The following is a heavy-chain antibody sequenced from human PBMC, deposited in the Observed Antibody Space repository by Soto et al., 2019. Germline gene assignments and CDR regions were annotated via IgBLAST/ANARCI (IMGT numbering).Heavy chain of an antibody. V-gene: IGHV3-33*03. D-gene: IGHD6-19*01. CDR3: VKESAVAGTVVVNWIAS. CDR1: GFTFNNYG. J-gene: IGHJ5*01. Sequence: QVQLVESGGGVVQPGMSLRLSCAASGFTFNNYGMHWVRQAPGKGLEWVAVIWHDGSTNHHADSVKGRLNISRDNSKDTLYLQMNSLRVEDTAVYYCVKESAVAGTVVVNWIASWGQGTLVTVSS. CDR2: IWHDGSTN.